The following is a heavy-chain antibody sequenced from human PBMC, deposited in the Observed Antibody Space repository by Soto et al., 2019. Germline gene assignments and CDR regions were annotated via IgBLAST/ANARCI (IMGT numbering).Heavy chain of an antibody. D-gene: IGHD3-10*01. J-gene: IGHJ4*02. Sequence: PSETLSLTCSVSGYSLSSGSYWGWIRQPPGKGPEWIASIYHGGTTFYNPSLKSRVTISLDTSKNHYSLKLRSVTAADTAVYYWGGVNVMVVCGITLDYWAPGPLSPVSS. CDR1: GYSLSSGSY. CDR3: GGVNVMVVCGITLDY. CDR2: IYHGGTT. V-gene: IGHV4-38-2*01.